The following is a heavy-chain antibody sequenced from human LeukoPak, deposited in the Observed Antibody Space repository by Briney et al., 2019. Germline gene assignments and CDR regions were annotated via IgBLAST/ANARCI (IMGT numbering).Heavy chain of an antibody. CDR1: GGSISSYY. J-gene: IGHJ4*02. V-gene: IGHV4-4*07. D-gene: IGHD6-19*01. CDR3: ARASYSSGWYYFDY. Sequence: SETLSLTCTVSGGSISSYYWSWIRQPAGKGLEWIGRIYTSGSTNYNPSLKSRVTMSVDTSKNQFSLKLSSVTAADTAVYYCARASYSSGWYYFDYWGQGTLVTVSS. CDR2: IYTSGST.